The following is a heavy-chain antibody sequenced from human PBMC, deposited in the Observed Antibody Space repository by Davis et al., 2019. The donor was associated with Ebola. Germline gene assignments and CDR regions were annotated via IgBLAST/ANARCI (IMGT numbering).Heavy chain of an antibody. CDR2: IYPADSDT. V-gene: IGHV5-51*01. CDR3: ARPGGSFYGGIYFDF. CDR1: GYKFNNYW. J-gene: IGHJ4*02. D-gene: IGHD1-26*01. Sequence: GESLKISCKASGYKFNNYWIGWVRQMPGKGLEWMGIIYPADSDTRYSPSFQGHVTISADKSISTAYLQWSSLKASDTAVYYCARPGGSFYGGIYFDFWGQGTQVTVSS.